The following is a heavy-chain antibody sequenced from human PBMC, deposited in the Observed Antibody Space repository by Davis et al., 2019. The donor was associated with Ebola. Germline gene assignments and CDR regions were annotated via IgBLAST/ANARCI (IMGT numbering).Heavy chain of an antibody. V-gene: IGHV4-4*02. J-gene: IGHJ5*02. CDR2: IYHSGST. D-gene: IGHD6-6*01. CDR1: GGSISSSNW. CDR3: ARHSSSFRKNWFDP. Sequence: MPSETLSLTCAVSGGSISSSNWWSWVRQPPGKGLEWIGEIYHSGSTYYNPSLKSRVTISVDTSKNQFSLKLSSVTAADTAVYYCARHSSSFRKNWFDPWGQGTLVTVSS.